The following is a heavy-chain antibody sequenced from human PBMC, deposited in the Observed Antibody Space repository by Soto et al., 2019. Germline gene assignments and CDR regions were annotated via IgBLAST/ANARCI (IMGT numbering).Heavy chain of an antibody. CDR2: IYYSGST. CDR3: ARVDGYNPILN. CDR1: GGYIGSYY. D-gene: IGHD5-12*01. Sequence: SETLSLTCTVSGGYIGSYYWSWIRQPPGKGLEWIGYIYYSGSTNYNPSLKSRVTISVDTSKNQFSLKLSSVTAADTAVYYCARVDGYNPILNWGQGTLVTVSS. V-gene: IGHV4-59*01. J-gene: IGHJ4*02.